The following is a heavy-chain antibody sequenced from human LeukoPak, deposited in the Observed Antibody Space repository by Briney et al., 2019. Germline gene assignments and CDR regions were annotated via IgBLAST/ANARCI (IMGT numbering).Heavy chain of an antibody. CDR3: TRNAGSVGASYDY. Sequence: PSETLSLTCNVSGGSISSYYWSWIRQPPGKGLEWIGYIYYSGSTNYNPSLNSRVTTSVDTSKNQFSLKLTSVTAADTAVYYCTRNAGSVGASYDYWGQGTLVTVSS. CDR2: IYYSGST. CDR1: GGSISSYY. D-gene: IGHD2-15*01. V-gene: IGHV4-59*08. J-gene: IGHJ4*02.